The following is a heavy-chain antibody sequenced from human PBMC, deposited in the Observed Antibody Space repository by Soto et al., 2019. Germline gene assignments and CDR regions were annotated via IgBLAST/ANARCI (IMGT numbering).Heavy chain of an antibody. CDR1: GGSISSGGYY. J-gene: IGHJ5*02. Sequence: SETLSLTCTVSGGSISSGGYYWSWIRQHPGKGLEWIGYIYYSGSTYYNPSLKSRVTISVDTSKNQFSLKLSSVTAADTAVYYCARYSNYEANWFDPWGQGTLVTVSS. V-gene: IGHV4-31*03. CDR2: IYYSGST. CDR3: ARYSNYEANWFDP. D-gene: IGHD4-4*01.